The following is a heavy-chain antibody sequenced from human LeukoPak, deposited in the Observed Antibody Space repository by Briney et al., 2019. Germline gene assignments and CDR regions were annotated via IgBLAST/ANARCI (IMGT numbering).Heavy chain of an antibody. Sequence: TSETLSLTCTVSGGSISSYYWSWIRQPPGKGLEWIGYIYYSGSTNYNPSLKSRVTISVDTSKNQFSLKLSSVTAADTAVYYCARRYCSGGSCYMDYWGQGTLVTVSS. J-gene: IGHJ4*02. CDR3: ARRYCSGGSCYMDY. CDR2: IYYSGST. D-gene: IGHD2-15*01. V-gene: IGHV4-59*01. CDR1: GGSISSYY.